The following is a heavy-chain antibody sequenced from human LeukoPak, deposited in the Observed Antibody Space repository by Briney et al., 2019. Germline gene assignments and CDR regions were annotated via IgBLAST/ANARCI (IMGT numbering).Heavy chain of an antibody. D-gene: IGHD3-10*01. V-gene: IGHV4-38-2*01. CDR2: IYHSGST. CDR1: GYSISSGYY. J-gene: IGHJ3*02. Sequence: SETLSLTCAVSGYSISSGYYWGWIRQPPGKGLEWIGSIYHSGSTYYNPSLKSRVTISVDTSKNQFSLKLSSVTAADTAVYYCARHHPAHYLSYGSGNDDAFDIWGQGTMVTVSS. CDR3: ARHHPAHYLSYGSGNDDAFDI.